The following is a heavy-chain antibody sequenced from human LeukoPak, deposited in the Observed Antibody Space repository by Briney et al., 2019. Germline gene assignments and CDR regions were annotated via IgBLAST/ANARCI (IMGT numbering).Heavy chain of an antibody. D-gene: IGHD3-9*01. Sequence: GGSLRLSCAASGFTFSDYYMSWIRQAPGKGLEWVSYISSSGSTIYYADSVKGRFTISRDNAKNSLYLQMNSLRVEDTAVYFCAKYSEVYYYVDVWGTGTTVTVSS. CDR3: AKYSEVYYYVDV. J-gene: IGHJ6*03. CDR2: ISSSGSTI. V-gene: IGHV3-11*04. CDR1: GFTFSDYY.